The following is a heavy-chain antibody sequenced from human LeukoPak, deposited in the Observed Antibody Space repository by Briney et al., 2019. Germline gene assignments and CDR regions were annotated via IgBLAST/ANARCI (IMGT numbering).Heavy chain of an antibody. CDR1: GGSFSGYY. D-gene: IGHD2-15*01. Sequence: PSETLSLTCAVYGGSFSGYYWSWIRQPPGKGLGWIGEINHSGSTNYNPSLKSRVTISLDTSKNQFSLKLSFVTAADTAVYYCAGGKNIVVVVAALNWFDPWGQGTLVTVSS. J-gene: IGHJ5*02. CDR3: AGGKNIVVVVAALNWFDP. V-gene: IGHV4-34*01. CDR2: INHSGST.